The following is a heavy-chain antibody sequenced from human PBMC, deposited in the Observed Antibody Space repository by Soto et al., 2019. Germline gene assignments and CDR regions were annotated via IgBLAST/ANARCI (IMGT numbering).Heavy chain of an antibody. Sequence: GGSLRLSCAASGFTVSSNYMSWVRQAPGKGLEWVSVIYSGGSTYYADSVKGRFTISRDNSKNTLYLQMNSLRAEDTAVYYCARDKAAREYYYYYMDVWGKGTTVTVSS. J-gene: IGHJ6*03. CDR2: IYSGGST. D-gene: IGHD6-6*01. V-gene: IGHV3-66*01. CDR3: ARDKAAREYYYYYMDV. CDR1: GFTVSSNY.